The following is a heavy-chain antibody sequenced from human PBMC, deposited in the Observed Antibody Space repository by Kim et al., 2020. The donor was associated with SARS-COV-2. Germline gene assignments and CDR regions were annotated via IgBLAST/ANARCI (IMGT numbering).Heavy chain of an antibody. Sequence: SETLSLTCTVSGGSISSYYWSWIRQPPGKGLEWIGYIYYSGSTNYNPSLKSRVTISGDTSKNQLSLKLSSVTAADTAVYYCARVPHDSSGYYYFDYWGQGTLVTVSS. V-gene: IGHV4-59*13. CDR3: ARVPHDSSGYYYFDY. J-gene: IGHJ4*02. D-gene: IGHD3-22*01. CDR2: IYYSGST. CDR1: GGSISSYY.